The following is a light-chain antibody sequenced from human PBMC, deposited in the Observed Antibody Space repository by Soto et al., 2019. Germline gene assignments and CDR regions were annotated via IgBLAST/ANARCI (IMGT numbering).Light chain of an antibody. J-gene: IGKJ5*01. CDR2: GAS. CDR1: QTFGSNY. V-gene: IGKV3-20*01. Sequence: EIVLTQSPGTLSLSPGERATLSCRASQTFGSNYLTWYHQKPGQAPRLLIYGASSRATGIPDRISDSGSGTDFSLTISRLEPEDFALYYCQQYGGSPITFGLGTRLENK. CDR3: QQYGGSPIT.